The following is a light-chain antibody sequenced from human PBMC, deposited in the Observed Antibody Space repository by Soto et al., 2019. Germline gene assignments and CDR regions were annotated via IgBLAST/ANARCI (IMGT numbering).Light chain of an antibody. CDR1: SSDVGGYNY. Sequence: QSALTQPAAVSGSRGQSITISCTGTSSDVGGYNYVSWYQQHPGKAPKLMFYDVSNRPSGVSNRFSGSKSGNTASLTISGLQAEDEADYYCSSYTSSSTLHYVFGTGTKLTVL. CDR2: DVS. CDR3: SSYTSSSTLHYV. V-gene: IGLV2-14*01. J-gene: IGLJ1*01.